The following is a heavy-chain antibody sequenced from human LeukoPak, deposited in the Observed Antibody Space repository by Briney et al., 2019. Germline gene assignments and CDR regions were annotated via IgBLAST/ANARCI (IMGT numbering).Heavy chain of an antibody. D-gene: IGHD2/OR15-2a*01. Sequence: PGGSLRLSCAASGFTFSDYYMSWIRQAPGKGLEWVSYISSSAGTIYYADSVKGRFTISGDNAKNSLYLQMNSLRAEDTAVYYCARDSRAVSVAFDIWGQGTMVTVSS. J-gene: IGHJ3*02. CDR3: ARDSRAVSVAFDI. V-gene: IGHV3-11*01. CDR2: ISSSAGTI. CDR1: GFTFSDYY.